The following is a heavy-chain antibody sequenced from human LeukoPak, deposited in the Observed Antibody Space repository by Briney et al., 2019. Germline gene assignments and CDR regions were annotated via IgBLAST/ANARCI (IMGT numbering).Heavy chain of an antibody. CDR2: IIPIFGAA. Sequence: SVKVSRKASGGTFSSYAIGWVRQAPGQGLEWVGGIIPIFGAANCAQTVQGRVTISADESTSTPYMELSSLRSEDTAVYYCESGEGWYYYGSGSYYVYWGQGNLVTVSS. D-gene: IGHD3-10*01. CDR1: GGTFSSYA. CDR3: ESGEGWYYYGSGSYYVY. V-gene: IGHV1-69*13. J-gene: IGHJ4*02.